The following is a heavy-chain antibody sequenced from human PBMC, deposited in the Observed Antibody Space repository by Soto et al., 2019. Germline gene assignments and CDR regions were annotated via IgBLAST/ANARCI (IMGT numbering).Heavy chain of an antibody. Sequence: EVQLVESGGGLLKPGGSLRLSCAASGFTFSNAWMNWVRQAPGKGLEWVGRIKSKTDGGTTDYAAPVKGRFTISRDDSKNTLYLQINSLKTEDTAVYYCTTDPMDYGDYDYWYFDLWGRGTLVTVSS. D-gene: IGHD4-17*01. CDR3: TTDPMDYGDYDYWYFDL. V-gene: IGHV3-15*07. CDR1: GFTFSNAW. CDR2: IKSKTDGGTT. J-gene: IGHJ2*01.